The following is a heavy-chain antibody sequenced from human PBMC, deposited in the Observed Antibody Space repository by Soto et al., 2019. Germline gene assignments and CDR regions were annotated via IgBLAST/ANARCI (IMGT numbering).Heavy chain of an antibody. V-gene: IGHV3-23*01. CDR3: AKAALSSSWYEFDY. J-gene: IGHJ4*01. CDR2: ISSDGGNT. CDR1: GFTFSRHA. D-gene: IGHD6-13*01. Sequence: GGSLSLSCAASGFTFSRHAMSWVRQAPGKGLAWVSTISSDGGNTYYADSVTGRFSISRDNSKNTLYLQMNCRRVEDTAVYYCAKAALSSSWYEFDYLGHGTLVTFFS.